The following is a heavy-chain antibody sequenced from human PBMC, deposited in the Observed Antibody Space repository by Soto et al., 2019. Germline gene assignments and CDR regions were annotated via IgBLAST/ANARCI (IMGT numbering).Heavy chain of an antibody. CDR2: INHSGST. CDR3: ARWGITMVRGVIIHYYYYGMDV. CDR1: GGSFSGYY. V-gene: IGHV4-34*01. D-gene: IGHD3-10*01. J-gene: IGHJ6*02. Sequence: SETLSLTCAVYGGSFSGYYWSWIRQPPGKGLGWIGEINHSGSTNYNPSLKSRVTISVDTSKNQFSLKLSSVTAADTAVYYCARWGITMVRGVIIHYYYYGMDVWGQGTTVTVSS.